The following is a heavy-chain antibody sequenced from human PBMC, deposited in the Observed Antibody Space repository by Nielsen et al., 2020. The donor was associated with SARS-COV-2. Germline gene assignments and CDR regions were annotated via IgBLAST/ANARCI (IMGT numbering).Heavy chain of an antibody. V-gene: IGHV3-23*01. CDR1: GFTFSSYA. D-gene: IGHD6-19*01. CDR3: AKDTLFSSGWYTTFDY. J-gene: IGHJ4*02. Sequence: GGSLRLSCAASGFTFSSYAMSWVRQAPGKGLEWVSAISGSGGSTYYADSVKGRFTISRDNSKNTLYLQMNSLRAEDTAVYYCAKDTLFSSGWYTTFDYWGQGTLVTVSS. CDR2: ISGSGGST.